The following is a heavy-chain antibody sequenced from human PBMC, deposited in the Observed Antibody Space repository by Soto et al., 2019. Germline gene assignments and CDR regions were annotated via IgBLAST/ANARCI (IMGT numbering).Heavy chain of an antibody. J-gene: IGHJ5*02. CDR3: ARDVHAGFMHYFDP. CDR1: GGSITYYH. D-gene: IGHD2-8*01. V-gene: IGHV4-59*01. Sequence: PSLTCVISGGSITYYHWSCFRDFPGKGLEWITYTSYTVNTNYNPSLQSRVTIAMDTSKNQLHLKLAFMTAAATAVFYCARDVHAGFMHYFDPWGQGTLVTVSS. CDR2: TSYTVNT.